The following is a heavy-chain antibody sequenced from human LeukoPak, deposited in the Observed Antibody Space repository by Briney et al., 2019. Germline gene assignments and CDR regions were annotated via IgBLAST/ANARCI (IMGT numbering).Heavy chain of an antibody. V-gene: IGHV3-7*01. CDR2: IKQDGSEK. CDR1: GFTFSSYE. CDR3: ARDRGGPDY. D-gene: IGHD3-16*01. J-gene: IGHJ4*02. Sequence: GGSLRLSCAASGFTFSSYEMNWVRQAPGKGLEWVANIKQDGSEKYYVDSVKGRFTISRDNAKNSLYLQMNSLRAEDTAVYYCARDRGGPDYWGQGTLVTVSS.